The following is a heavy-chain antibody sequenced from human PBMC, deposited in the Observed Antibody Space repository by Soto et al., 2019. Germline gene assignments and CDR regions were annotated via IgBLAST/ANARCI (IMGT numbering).Heavy chain of an antibody. J-gene: IGHJ4*02. V-gene: IGHV3-23*01. D-gene: IGHD3-9*01. CDR3: ARGMAEGQIFYYFDY. CDR2: ITTSGGST. Sequence: PGGSLRLCCAASGFTFSSYGMHWVRQAPGKGLEWVEVITTSGGSTYYADSVKGRFTISRDNSKNTLYLQMNSLRAEDTAVYYCARGMAEGQIFYYFDYWGQGALVTVSS. CDR1: GFTFSSYG.